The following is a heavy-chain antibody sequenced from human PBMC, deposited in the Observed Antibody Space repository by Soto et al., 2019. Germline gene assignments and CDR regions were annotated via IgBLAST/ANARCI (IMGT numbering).Heavy chain of an antibody. J-gene: IGHJ4*02. CDR2: IYGTGTT. CDR3: AGFSRGTYLFGL. CDR1: DGSISSYY. V-gene: IGHV4-59*01. Sequence: PSETLSRTCTVSDGSISSYYWSCIRQPPGKGLEWIGYIYGTGTTNYAPSLKNRVTMSLHTSKNQVSLTLSSVTAADTAMYSCAGFSRGTYLFGLWGPGALVKVSS. D-gene: IGHD1-26*01.